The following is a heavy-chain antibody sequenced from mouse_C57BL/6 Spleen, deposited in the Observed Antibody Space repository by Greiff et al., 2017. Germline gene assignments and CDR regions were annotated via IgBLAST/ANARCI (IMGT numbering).Heavy chain of an antibody. CDR3: AIYYGNSWYFDV. CDR1: GYSFTGYY. CDR2: INPSTGGT. Sequence: VQLQQSGPELVKPGASVKISCKASGYSFTGYYMNWVKQSPEKSLEWIGEINPSTGGTTYNQKFKAKATLTVDKSSSTAYMQLKILTSEDSAVYYCAIYYGNSWYFDVWGTGTTVTVSS. D-gene: IGHD2-1*01. J-gene: IGHJ1*03. V-gene: IGHV1-42*01.